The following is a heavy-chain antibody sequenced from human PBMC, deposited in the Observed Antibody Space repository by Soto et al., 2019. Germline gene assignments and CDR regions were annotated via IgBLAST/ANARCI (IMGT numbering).Heavy chain of an antibody. CDR3: ARSDYYDSSGYLDY. CDR2: ISWNSGSI. CDR1: GFTFDDYA. J-gene: IGHJ4*02. V-gene: IGHV3-9*01. Sequence: EVQLVESGGGLVQPGRSLRLSCAASGFTFDDYAMHWVRQAPGKGLEWVSGISWNSGSIGYADSVKGRFTISRDNAKNSLYLQMNSLRAEDTALYYCARSDYYDSSGYLDYWGKGTLVTVSS. D-gene: IGHD3-22*01.